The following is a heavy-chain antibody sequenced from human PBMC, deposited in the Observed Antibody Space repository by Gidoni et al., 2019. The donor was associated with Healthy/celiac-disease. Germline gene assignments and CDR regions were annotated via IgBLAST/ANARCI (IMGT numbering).Heavy chain of an antibody. Sequence: EVQLLESGGGLVQPGGSMRLSCAASGCTCSSYAMSWVRQAPGKGLELVSAIIGSGGSTYYADSVKGRFTISRDNSKNTLYLQMNSLRADDTAVYYCAKDPRILWFGDVFFDYWGQGTLVTVSS. V-gene: IGHV3-23*01. J-gene: IGHJ4*02. CDR3: AKDPRILWFGDVFFDY. CDR1: GCTCSSYA. D-gene: IGHD3-10*01. CDR2: IIGSGGST.